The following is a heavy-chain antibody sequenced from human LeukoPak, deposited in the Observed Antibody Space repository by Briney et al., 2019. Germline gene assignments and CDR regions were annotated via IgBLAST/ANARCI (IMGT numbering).Heavy chain of an antibody. J-gene: IGHJ3*02. V-gene: IGHV5-51*01. D-gene: IGHD3-3*01. CDR2: IYPGDSDT. CDR3: ARNPDFWSGSPRGAFDI. CDR1: GCSFTSYW. Sequence: GESLKISCKGSGCSFTSYWIGWVRQMPGKGLEWMGIIYPGDSDTRYSRSFQGQVTISADKSISTAYLQWSSLKASDTAMYYCARNPDFWSGSPRGAFDIWGQGTMVTVSS.